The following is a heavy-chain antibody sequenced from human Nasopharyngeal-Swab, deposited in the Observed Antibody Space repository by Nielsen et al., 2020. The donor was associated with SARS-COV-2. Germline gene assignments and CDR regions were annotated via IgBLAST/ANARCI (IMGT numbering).Heavy chain of an antibody. D-gene: IGHD3-22*01. CDR1: GGSVSRGGCC. CDR3: AREGDSSGYYKPFDY. CDR2: IYTSGST. Sequence: TRSLTGTVSGGSVSRGGCCWRWVRRPGGKGLEWIGRIYTSGSTDYNPSLKSRVTISVDTSKNQFSLKLSSVTAADTAVYYCAREGDSSGYYKPFDYWGQGTLLTVSS. J-gene: IGHJ4*02. V-gene: IGHV4-61*02.